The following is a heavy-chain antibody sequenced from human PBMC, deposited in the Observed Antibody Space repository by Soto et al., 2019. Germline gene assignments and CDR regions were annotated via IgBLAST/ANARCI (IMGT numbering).Heavy chain of an antibody. Sequence: QVQLVQSGAEVKKPGAAVKVSCKASGYTFTSSGISWVRQAPGRGLGWMGWISAYNGNTNYAQKLQGRVRMTTAADTSKAYMELRRMRLDDTAVYDCETSSGYASYYYYYGMDVWGQGTTVTVS. CDR2: ISAYNGNT. V-gene: IGHV1-18*04. CDR3: ETSSGYASYYYYYGMDV. J-gene: IGHJ6*02. D-gene: IGHD5-12*01. CDR1: GYTFTSSG.